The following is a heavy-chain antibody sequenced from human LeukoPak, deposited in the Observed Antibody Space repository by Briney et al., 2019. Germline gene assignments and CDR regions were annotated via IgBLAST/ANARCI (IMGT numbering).Heavy chain of an antibody. CDR3: VSSGGSV. J-gene: IGHJ4*02. Sequence: GSLRLSCAASGFTFSSYWMHWVRQAPGKGLVWVSLITGNGNSTIYADSVKGRFTISRDNAKNTLYLQMNSLRPEDTAVYYCVSSGGSVWGQGTLVIVSS. CDR2: ITGNGNST. V-gene: IGHV3-74*01. CDR1: GFTFSSYW. D-gene: IGHD2-15*01.